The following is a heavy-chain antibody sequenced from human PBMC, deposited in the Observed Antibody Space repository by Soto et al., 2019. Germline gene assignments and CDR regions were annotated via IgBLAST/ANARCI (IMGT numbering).Heavy chain of an antibody. Sequence: SVKVSCKASGGTFSSYAISWVRQAPGQGLELMGVIIPIFGTANYAQKFQGRDTITADESTSNAYMELSSMRSEDTAVYYCERGRKRAYGENEFDHWGKGNLVTVS. D-gene: IGHD4-17*01. CDR3: ERGRKRAYGENEFDH. CDR2: IIPIFGTA. CDR1: GGTFSSYA. V-gene: IGHV1-69*13. J-gene: IGHJ5*02.